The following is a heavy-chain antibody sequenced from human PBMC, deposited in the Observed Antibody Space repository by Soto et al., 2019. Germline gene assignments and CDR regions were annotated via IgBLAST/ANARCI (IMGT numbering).Heavy chain of an antibody. D-gene: IGHD3-10*01. CDR2: IYYSGST. V-gene: IGHV4-59*01. CDR1: GGSISSYY. CDR3: ARGVLLWFGEFPGYFDY. J-gene: IGHJ4*02. Sequence: PSETLSLTCTVSGGSISSYYWSWIRQPPGKGLEWIGYIYYSGSTNYNPSLKSRVTISVDTSKNQLSLKLSSVTAADTAVYYCARGVLLWFGEFPGYFDYWGQGTLVTVSS.